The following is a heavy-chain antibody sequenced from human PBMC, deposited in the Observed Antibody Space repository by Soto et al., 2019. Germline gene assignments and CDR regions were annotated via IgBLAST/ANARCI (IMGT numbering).Heavy chain of an antibody. J-gene: IGHJ4*02. CDR3: ARRGYGLYFGY. CDR2: ISGNGDST. D-gene: IGHD3-10*01. Sequence: EVQLVESGGGLVQPGGSLRLSCAASGFTFSSYAMHWVRQAPGKGLEYVSVISGNGDSTYYANSVKGRFTISRDNSKNTLYLQMGSLRAEDMAVYYCARRGYGLYFGYWGQGTLVTVSS. CDR1: GFTFSSYA. V-gene: IGHV3-64*01.